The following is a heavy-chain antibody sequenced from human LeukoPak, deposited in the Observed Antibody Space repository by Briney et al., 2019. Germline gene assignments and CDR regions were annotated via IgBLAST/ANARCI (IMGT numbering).Heavy chain of an antibody. CDR2: ITSDAGTI. J-gene: IGHJ2*01. D-gene: IGHD4-17*01. CDR1: GFIFSNYA. CDR3: AKDHTHLGQGGDYGF. Sequence: GGSLRLSCATSGFIFSNYAMNWVRQAPGEGLEWISYITSDAGTINYADSVKGRFTISRDNSKNTLYLQMNSLRAEDTAVYYCAKDHTHLGQGGDYGFWGRGTLVTVSS. V-gene: IGHV3-23*01.